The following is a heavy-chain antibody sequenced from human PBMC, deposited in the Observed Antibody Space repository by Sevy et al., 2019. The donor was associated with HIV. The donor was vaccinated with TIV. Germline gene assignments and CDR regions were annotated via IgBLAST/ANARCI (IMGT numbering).Heavy chain of an antibody. CDR1: GFTFSGSA. Sequence: GSLRLSCAASGFTFSGSAMHWVRQASGKGLEWVGRIRSKANSYATAYAASVKGRFTISRDDSKNTAYLQMNSLKTEDTAVYYCTSRYYYDSSGYRSLFDYWGQGTLVTVSS. CDR2: IRSKANSYAT. CDR3: TSRYYYDSSGYRSLFDY. V-gene: IGHV3-73*01. D-gene: IGHD3-22*01. J-gene: IGHJ4*02.